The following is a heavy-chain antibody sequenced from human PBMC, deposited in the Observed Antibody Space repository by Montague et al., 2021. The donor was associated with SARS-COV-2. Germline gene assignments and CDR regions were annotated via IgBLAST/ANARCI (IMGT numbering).Heavy chain of an antibody. CDR3: ARAKRITIFGVVNEIDY. J-gene: IGHJ4*02. V-gene: IGHV4-31*03. CDR2: IYYSGST. Sequence: TLSLTCTVSGGSISSSGYYWSWIRQHPGKGLEWIGYIYYSGSTYYNPSLKSRVTISVDTSKNQFSLKLSSVTAADTAVYYCARAKRITIFGVVNEIDYWGQGTLVTVSS. D-gene: IGHD3-3*01. CDR1: GGSISSSGYY.